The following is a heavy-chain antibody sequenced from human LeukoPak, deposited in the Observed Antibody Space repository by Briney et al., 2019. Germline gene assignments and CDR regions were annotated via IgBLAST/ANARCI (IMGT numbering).Heavy chain of an antibody. D-gene: IGHD3-10*01. CDR2: ISYDGSNK. CDR3: ARVHYYGSGSYDAFDY. CDR1: GFTFSSYA. J-gene: IGHJ4*02. Sequence: PGRSLRLSCAASGFTFSSYAMHWVRQAPGKGLEWVAVISYDGSNKYYADSVKGRFTISRDNSKNTLYLQMNSLRAEDTAGYYCARVHYYGSGSYDAFDYWGQGTLVTVSS. V-gene: IGHV3-30*04.